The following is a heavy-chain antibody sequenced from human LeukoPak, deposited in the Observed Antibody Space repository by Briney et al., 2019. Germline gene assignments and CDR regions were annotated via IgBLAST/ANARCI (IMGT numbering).Heavy chain of an antibody. V-gene: IGHV1-69*13. Sequence: ASVKVSCKSSGGTISSYVFSWVRQAPGQGLEWMGGIIPIFGTANYAQKFQGRVTITADESTSIAYMELSSLRSEDTAVYYCAIGPHCNSASCYADYYYYGMDVWGQGTTVTVSS. CDR2: IIPIFGTA. D-gene: IGHD2-2*01. CDR1: GGTISSYV. CDR3: AIGPHCNSASCYADYYYYGMDV. J-gene: IGHJ6*02.